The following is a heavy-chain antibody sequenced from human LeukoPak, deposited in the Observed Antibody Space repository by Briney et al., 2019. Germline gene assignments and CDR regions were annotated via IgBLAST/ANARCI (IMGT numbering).Heavy chain of an antibody. D-gene: IGHD1-1*01. J-gene: IGHJ4*02. CDR1: GFTFSSYE. Sequence: LPGGSLRLSCAASGFTFSSYEMNWVRQAPGKGMEWVSCISTSGSATFYADSVKGRFTISRDDSKNTLYLQMDSLRIEDAAVYYSAQDLAYIRFDSCGQGTLVTVSS. CDR3: AQDLAYIRFDS. CDR2: ISTSGSAT. V-gene: IGHV3-48*03.